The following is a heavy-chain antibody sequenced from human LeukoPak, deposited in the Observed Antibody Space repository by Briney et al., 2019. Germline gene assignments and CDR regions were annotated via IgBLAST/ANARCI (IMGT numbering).Heavy chain of an antibody. D-gene: IGHD3-16*02. CDR2: INHSGST. V-gene: IGHV4-34*01. J-gene: IGHJ6*03. CDR3: ARGYYDYVWGSYRPHYYMGV. Sequence: PSETLSLTCAVYGGSFSGYYWSWIRQPPGKGLEWIGEINHSGSTNYNPSLKSRVTISVDTSKNQFSLKLSSVTAADTAVYYCARGYYDYVWGSYRPHYYMGVWGKGTTVTVSS. CDR1: GGSFSGYY.